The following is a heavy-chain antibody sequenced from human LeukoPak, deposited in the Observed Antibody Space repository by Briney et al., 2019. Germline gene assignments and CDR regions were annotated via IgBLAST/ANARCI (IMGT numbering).Heavy chain of an antibody. D-gene: IGHD3-22*01. V-gene: IGHV4-4*07. J-gene: IGHJ4*02. CDR3: ARISGDYYDSSGYYLFDY. CDR1: VCSISRYY. Sequence: SETLSLTCTVSVCSISRYYWSWIRQPAGKGLELNWRIYTSGSNNYNPSLKSRVTISVDPSKNQFSLKMSSVTAADTAVYYCARISGDYYDSSGYYLFDYWGQGTLVTVSS. CDR2: IYTSGSN.